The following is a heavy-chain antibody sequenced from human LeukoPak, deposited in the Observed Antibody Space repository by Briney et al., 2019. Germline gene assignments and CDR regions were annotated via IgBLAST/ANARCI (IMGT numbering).Heavy chain of an antibody. CDR2: IYSSGST. CDR3: ARGSSGWYSIDY. D-gene: IGHD6-19*01. Sequence: PSETLSLTCIVSGGSITSYYWGWIRQPPGKGLEWIGRIYSSGSTNHNPSLKSRVTMSVDTSKNQFSLKLSSVTAADTAVYYCARGSSGWYSIDYWGQGTLVTVSS. CDR1: GGSITSYY. J-gene: IGHJ4*02. V-gene: IGHV4-4*07.